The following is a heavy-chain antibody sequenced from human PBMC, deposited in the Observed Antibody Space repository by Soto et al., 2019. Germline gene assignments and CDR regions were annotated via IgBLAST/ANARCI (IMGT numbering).Heavy chain of an antibody. Sequence: GESLKISCKHSGFNFPTFWIAWVRQMPGKGLEWMGTIYPDDSDTRYSPSFQGQVTISADKSIQTAYLQWGSLKASDTAMYYCARHDGYCYYPNMPYGMYVWGKGATVPVSS. D-gene: IGHD3-10*01. V-gene: IGHV5-51*01. CDR3: ARHDGYCYYPNMPYGMYV. J-gene: IGHJ6*04. CDR2: IYPDDSDT. CDR1: GFNFPTFW.